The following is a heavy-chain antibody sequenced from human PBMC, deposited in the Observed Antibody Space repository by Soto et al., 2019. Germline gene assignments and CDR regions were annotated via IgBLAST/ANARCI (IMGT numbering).Heavy chain of an antibody. J-gene: IGHJ4*02. V-gene: IGHV1-2*04. CDR1: GYTFTGYY. Sequence: ASVKVSCKASGYTFTGYYMHWVRQAPGQGLEWMGWINPNSGGTNYAQKFQGWVTMARDTSISTAYMELSRLRSDDTAVYYCARGPGLYDFWSGYSFDYWGQGTLVTVSS. D-gene: IGHD3-3*01. CDR3: ARGPGLYDFWSGYSFDY. CDR2: INPNSGGT.